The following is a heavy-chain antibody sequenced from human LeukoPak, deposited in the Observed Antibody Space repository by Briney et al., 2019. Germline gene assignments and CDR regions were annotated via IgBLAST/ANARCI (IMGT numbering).Heavy chain of an antibody. Sequence: GGSLRLSCAASGFTFSSYGMHWVRQAPGKGLEWVAVIWYDGSNKYYADSVKGRFTTSRDNSKNTLYLQMNSLRAEDTAVYYCARGQEIASRRTPSHLDPWGQGTLVTVSS. CDR3: ARGQEIASRRTPSHLDP. CDR2: IWYDGSNK. CDR1: GFTFSSYG. V-gene: IGHV3-33*01. D-gene: IGHD6-6*01. J-gene: IGHJ5*02.